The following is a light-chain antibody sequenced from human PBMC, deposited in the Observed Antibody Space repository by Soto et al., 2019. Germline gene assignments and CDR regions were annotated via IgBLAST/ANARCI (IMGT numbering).Light chain of an antibody. CDR2: EVS. Sequence: QSVLTQPASVSGSPGQSITISCTGTSSDVGSYNLVSWYQQHPGKAPKLMIYEVSKRPSGVSNRVSGSKSGNTASLTISGLQAEDESDYYCCSYAGSSPVVFGGGTQLTV. V-gene: IGLV2-23*02. CDR1: SSDVGSYNL. J-gene: IGLJ2*01. CDR3: CSYAGSSPVV.